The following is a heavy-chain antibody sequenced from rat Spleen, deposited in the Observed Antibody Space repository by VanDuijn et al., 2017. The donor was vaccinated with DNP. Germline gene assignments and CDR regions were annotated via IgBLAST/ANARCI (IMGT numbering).Heavy chain of an antibody. J-gene: IGHJ2*01. D-gene: IGHD4-3*01. CDR3: TRGGTYYFDY. CDR2: MSPTTRSS. Sequence: EVQLVESGGGLVQPGRSLKLSCVASGFSFRDYDMAWVRQAPSKGLEWVACMSPTTRSSYYRDSGRGRFTVSRDDSTSTLYLQMDSLRSEDTATYYCTRGGTYYFDYWGQGVLVTVSS. V-gene: IGHV5-27*01. CDR1: GFSFRDYD.